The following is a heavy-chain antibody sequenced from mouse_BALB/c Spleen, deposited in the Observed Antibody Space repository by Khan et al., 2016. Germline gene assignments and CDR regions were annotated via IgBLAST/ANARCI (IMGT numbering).Heavy chain of an antibody. Sequence: EVQLQESGPGLVKPSQSLSLTCTVTGYSITSDYAWNWIRQFPGNKLEWMGYISYSGSTSYNPSLKSRISITRDTSKNQFFLQLNSVTTEDTATCDCARGGGNYRGFAYWGQGTLVTVSA. V-gene: IGHV3-2*02. CDR3: ARGGGNYRGFAY. CDR1: GYSITSDYA. D-gene: IGHD2-1*01. CDR2: ISYSGST. J-gene: IGHJ3*01.